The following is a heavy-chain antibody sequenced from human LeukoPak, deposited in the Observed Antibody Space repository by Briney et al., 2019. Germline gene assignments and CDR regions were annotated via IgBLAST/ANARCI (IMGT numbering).Heavy chain of an antibody. CDR2: ISSRGSII. V-gene: IGHV3-11*04. J-gene: IGHJ4*02. Sequence: GGSLRLSCAASGFTFSDYYMSWICQAPGKGLEWVSYISSRGSIIYYADSVKGRFTISRDNAKNSLYLQMNSLRAEDTAAYYCAKGYYFDILSGYSSLDSWGQGTLVTVSS. CDR3: AKGYYFDILSGYSSLDS. CDR1: GFTFSDYY. D-gene: IGHD3-9*01.